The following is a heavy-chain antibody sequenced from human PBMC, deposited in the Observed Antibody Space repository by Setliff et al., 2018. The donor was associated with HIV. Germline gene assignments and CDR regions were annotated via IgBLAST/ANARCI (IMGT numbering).Heavy chain of an antibody. CDR1: GGSISSGSYY. CDR2: IYTSGST. V-gene: IGHV4-61*02. J-gene: IGHJ2*01. D-gene: IGHD3-22*01. CDR3: AKDRSGRLLPQNYWYFDL. Sequence: SETLSLTCTVSGGSISSGSYYWSWIRQPAGKGLEWIGRIYTSGSTNYNPSRKSRVAMSIDTSKNQFSLKLNSVTAADTAVYYCAKDRSGRLLPQNYWYFDLWGRGTLVTVSS.